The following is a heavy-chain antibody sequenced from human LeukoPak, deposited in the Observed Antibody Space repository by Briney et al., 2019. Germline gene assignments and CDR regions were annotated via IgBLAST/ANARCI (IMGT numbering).Heavy chain of an antibody. V-gene: IGHV4-59*12. CDR2: IYYSGST. D-gene: IGHD3-22*01. CDR3: ARDRFDGSSGYYYHYYYYMDV. J-gene: IGHJ6*03. CDR1: GGSISSYY. Sequence: SETLSLTCTVSGGSISSYYWSWIRQPPGKGLEWIGYIYYSGSTHYNPSLKSRVTISVDTSKNQFSLKLSSVTAADTAVYYCARDRFDGSSGYYYHYYYYMDVWGKGTTVTVSS.